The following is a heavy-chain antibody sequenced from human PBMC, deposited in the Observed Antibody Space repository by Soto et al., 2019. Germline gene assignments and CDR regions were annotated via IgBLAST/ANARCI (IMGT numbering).Heavy chain of an antibody. D-gene: IGHD4-17*01. CDR1: GFTISSYS. J-gene: IGHJ4*02. CDR3: ARDSVYGGNPPPFDY. Sequence: PGGSLRLSCAASGFTISSYSMNWVRQAPGKGLEWVSFISTGSSYIYYADLVKGRFTISRDNAKNSLYLQMNSLRADDTAVYYCARDSVYGGNPPPFDYWGQGTLVTVSS. V-gene: IGHV3-21*01. CDR2: ISTGSSYI.